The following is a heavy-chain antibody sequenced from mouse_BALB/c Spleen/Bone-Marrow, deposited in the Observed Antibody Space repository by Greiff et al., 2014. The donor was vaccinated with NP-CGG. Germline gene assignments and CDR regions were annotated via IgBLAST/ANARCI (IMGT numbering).Heavy chain of an antibody. J-gene: IGHJ2*01. CDR1: GYAFTNYW. CDR3: TRRRSLDY. V-gene: IGHV1-63*01. Sequence: QVQLKESGTELVRPGTSVKISCKASGYAFTNYWLGWVKQRPGHGLEWIGDIYPGSGNTYYNEKFKGKVTLTADKSSSTAYMQLSGLTSEDSAVYFCTRRRSLDYWGQGTTPTVSS. CDR2: IYPGSGNT.